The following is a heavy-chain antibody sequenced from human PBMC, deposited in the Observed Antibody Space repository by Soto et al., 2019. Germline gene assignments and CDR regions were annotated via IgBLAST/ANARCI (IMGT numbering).Heavy chain of an antibody. CDR1: GGSFSGYY. Sequence: QVQIQQWGAGLLKPSETLSLTCGVYGGSFSGYYWSWIRQPPGKGLEWIGEIIHTGSTNYNPSIKSRVAISIDTSKKQFSLKLSSVTAADTAVYYCARTGQPPSDYWGQGALVTVSS. J-gene: IGHJ4*02. D-gene: IGHD2-2*01. CDR2: IIHTGST. CDR3: ARTGQPPSDY. V-gene: IGHV4-34*12.